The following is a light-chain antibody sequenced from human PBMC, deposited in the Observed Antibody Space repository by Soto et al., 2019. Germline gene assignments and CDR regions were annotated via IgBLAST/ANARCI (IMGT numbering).Light chain of an antibody. CDR1: SRDVGGYNL. CDR2: EGS. V-gene: IGLV2-23*01. J-gene: IGLJ1*01. CDR3: CSYAGSSTLGYV. Sequence: QSVLTQPASVSWSPGQSITSSCTGASRDVGGYNLVSLYQQQPGKAPKLMIYEGSKRPSGVSNRFSGSKSGNTASLTISGLQAEDAADYYCCSYAGSSTLGYVFGTGTKDTVL.